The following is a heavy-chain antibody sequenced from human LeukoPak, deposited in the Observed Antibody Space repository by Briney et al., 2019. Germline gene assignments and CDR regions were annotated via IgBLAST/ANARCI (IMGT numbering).Heavy chain of an antibody. CDR1: GGSFSGYY. CDR2: INHSGST. V-gene: IGHV4-34*01. J-gene: IGHJ3*02. Sequence: SETLSLTCAVYGGSFSGYYWSWIRQPPGKGLEWIGEINHSGSTNYNPSLKSRVTISVDTSKNQFSLKLSSVTAADTAVYYCARIPLIVVVPAAIEDAFDIWGQGTMVTVSS. D-gene: IGHD2-2*01. CDR3: ARIPLIVVVPAAIEDAFDI.